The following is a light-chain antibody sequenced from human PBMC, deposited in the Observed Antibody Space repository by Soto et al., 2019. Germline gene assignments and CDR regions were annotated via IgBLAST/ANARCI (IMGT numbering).Light chain of an antibody. J-gene: IGLJ3*02. Sequence: QSALTQPRSVSGSPGQSVTISCTGTSSDVGAYNFVSWYQQHPGKAPKLMIYDVSKRPSGVPDRFSGSNSGNTASLTISGLQADDESNYYCCSYAGSYTWVFGGGTKLTVL. CDR2: DVS. CDR1: SSDVGAYNF. CDR3: CSYAGSYTWV. V-gene: IGLV2-11*01.